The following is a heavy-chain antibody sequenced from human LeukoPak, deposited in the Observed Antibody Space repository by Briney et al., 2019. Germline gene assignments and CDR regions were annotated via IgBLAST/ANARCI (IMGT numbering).Heavy chain of an antibody. Sequence: PGGSLRLSCAASGFTFSTYEMNWVRQAPGKGLEWVSYISSGDITIYYADSVKGRFTISRDNAKNSLYLQMNSLRVEDTAVYYCARDGSTRPGNPFFDYWGQGTLVTVSS. D-gene: IGHD5/OR15-5a*01. J-gene: IGHJ4*02. CDR1: GFTFSTYE. V-gene: IGHV3-48*03. CDR3: ARDGSTRPGNPFFDY. CDR2: ISSGDITI.